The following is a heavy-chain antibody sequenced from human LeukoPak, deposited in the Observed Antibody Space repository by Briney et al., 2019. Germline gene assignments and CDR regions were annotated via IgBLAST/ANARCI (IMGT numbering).Heavy chain of an antibody. J-gene: IGHJ4*02. V-gene: IGHV3-23*01. CDR3: AKDRLLGSVAGARWYCFVY. CDR2: TSGSGGST. D-gene: IGHD6-19*01. CDR1: GFTFSSYA. Sequence: GGSLRLSCAASGFTFSSYAMSWVRQAPGKGLEWVSATSGSGGSTYYADSVKGRFTISRDNSKNTLYLQMSSLCAEETVVYCCAKDRLLGSVAGARWYCFVYWGGGALVAVSS.